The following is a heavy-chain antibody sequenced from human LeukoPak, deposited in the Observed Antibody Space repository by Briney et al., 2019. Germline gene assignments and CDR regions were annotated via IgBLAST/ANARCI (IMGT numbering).Heavy chain of an antibody. CDR3: ARVNKATIYRPHGMDV. J-gene: IGHJ6*02. CDR1: GGSISSYY. D-gene: IGHD5-24*01. Sequence: SETLSLTCTVSGGSISSYYWSWIRQPPGKGLEWIGYIYYSGSTNYNPSLKSRVTISVDTSKHQFSLRLSSVTAADTAVYYCARVNKATIYRPHGMDVWGQGTTATVSS. CDR2: IYYSGST. V-gene: IGHV4-59*01.